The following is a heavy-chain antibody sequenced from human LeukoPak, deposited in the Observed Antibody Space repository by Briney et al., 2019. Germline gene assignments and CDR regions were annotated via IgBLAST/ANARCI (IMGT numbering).Heavy chain of an antibody. Sequence: PGGSLRLSCAASGFTFSSYGMHWVRQAPGKGLEWVVLISHAGSNKYYADSVKGRFTISRDNSKNTLYLQMNSLRAEDTAVYYCAKDQGYYDILTGYPAISYWGQGTLVTVSS. D-gene: IGHD3-9*01. CDR3: AKDQGYYDILTGYPAISY. CDR1: GFTFSSYG. CDR2: ISHAGSNK. J-gene: IGHJ4*02. V-gene: IGHV3-30*18.